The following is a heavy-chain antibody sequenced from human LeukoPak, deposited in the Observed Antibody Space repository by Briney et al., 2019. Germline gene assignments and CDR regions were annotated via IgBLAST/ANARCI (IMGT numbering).Heavy chain of an antibody. Sequence: PSETLSLTCTVSGFSITSGYYWGWIRQPPGKGLEWIGTVYRSTSTHYNPSLESRVSISVDTSKNQFSLKLNSVTAADTAVYYCASDQNNISWFYYWGQGTLVTVSS. D-gene: IGHD1-14*01. CDR3: ASDQNNISWFYY. J-gene: IGHJ4*02. CDR2: VYRSTST. V-gene: IGHV4-38-2*02. CDR1: GFSITSGYY.